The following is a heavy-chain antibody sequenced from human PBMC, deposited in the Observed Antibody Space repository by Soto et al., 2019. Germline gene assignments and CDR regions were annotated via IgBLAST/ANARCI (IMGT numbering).Heavy chain of an antibody. CDR1: GFTLSSYS. CDR2: ISSTSSYT. CDR3: ARDNYVDVVGTVPDCYYCGMGV. V-gene: IGHV3-21*01. Sequence: PGGSLRLSCAASGFTLSSYSMNWVRQAPRKGLEWVSSISSTSSYTYYADSVKGRFTISRDNAKNSLHMQMNSLRAEDTAENHGARDNYVDVVGTVPDCYYCGMGVWGQGTTVTVSS. J-gene: IGHJ6*02. D-gene: IGHD5-12*01.